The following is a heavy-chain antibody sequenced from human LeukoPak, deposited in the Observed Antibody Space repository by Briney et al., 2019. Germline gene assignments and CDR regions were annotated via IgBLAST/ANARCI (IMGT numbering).Heavy chain of an antibody. CDR3: ARSMTVVRGLDTFDI. CDR1: RFTFRSYS. Sequence: GGSLRLSCAASRFTFRSYSMNWVRQAPGKGLEWVSSISSGGIYIFYAESVKGRFPVSRDNGKNSLYLQMNSLRAEDTAVYYSARSMTVVRGLDTFDIWGQGTMVTVSS. V-gene: IGHV3-21*06. D-gene: IGHD3-10*01. J-gene: IGHJ3*02. CDR2: ISSGGIYI.